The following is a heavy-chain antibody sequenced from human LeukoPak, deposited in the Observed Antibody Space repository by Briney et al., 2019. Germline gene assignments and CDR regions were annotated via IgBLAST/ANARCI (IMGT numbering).Heavy chain of an antibody. J-gene: IGHJ4*02. CDR3: ARSASGSYQY. CDR1: GVTFCIYV. D-gene: IGHD3-10*01. V-gene: IGHV3-64*01. Sequence: GGSLRLSCAASGVTFCIYVTHWVCDALGKGLEFFSHVTSNGGSTYYANSVKGRFTISRDNSKNTLYLQMGSLRAEDMAVYYCARSASGSYQYWGQGTLVTVSS. CDR2: VTSNGGST.